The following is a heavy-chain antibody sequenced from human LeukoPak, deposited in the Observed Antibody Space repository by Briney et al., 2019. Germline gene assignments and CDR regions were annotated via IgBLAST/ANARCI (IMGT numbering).Heavy chain of an antibody. CDR2: ILYDGSNK. J-gene: IGHJ4*02. D-gene: IGHD6-6*01. CDR1: GFTFSSYG. V-gene: IGHV3-30*18. Sequence: PGRSLGLSCAASGFTFSSYGMHWVRQAPGKGLEWVAVILYDGSNKYYADSVKGRFTISRDNSKNTLYLQMNSLRAEDTAVYYCAKDQKWIAPGTLAARPSYYFDYWGQGTLVTVSS. CDR3: AKDQKWIAPGTLAARPSYYFDY.